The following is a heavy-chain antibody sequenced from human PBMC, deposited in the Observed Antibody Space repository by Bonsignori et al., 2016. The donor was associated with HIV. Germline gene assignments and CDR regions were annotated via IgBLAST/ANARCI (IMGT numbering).Heavy chain of an antibody. V-gene: IGHV1-2*02. Sequence: QMQLEQSGAELKSPGASVRVSCKPFGYTFSGQFVHWVRQAPGQGLEWMAWINPNSGATHYAPKFQGRVSVTGGTSFTAAFMEVSRLTSGDTAVYYCASAGVTKFSRPLEIWGQGTLGHRL. D-gene: IGHD3-9*01. CDR1: GYTFSGQF. CDR2: INPNSGAT. J-gene: IGHJ4*02. CDR3: ASAGVTKFSRPLEI.